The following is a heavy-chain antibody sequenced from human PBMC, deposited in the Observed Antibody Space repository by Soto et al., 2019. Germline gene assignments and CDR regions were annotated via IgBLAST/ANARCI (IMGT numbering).Heavy chain of an antibody. CDR2: ISSSSSYT. D-gene: IGHD1-1*01. V-gene: IGHV3-11*05. CDR3: ARGLVLGINENWFDP. Sequence: QVQLVESGGGLVKPGGSLRLSCAASGFTFSDYYMSWIRQAPGKGLEWVSYISSSSSYTNYADSVKGRFTISRDNAKNSLYLQMNSLRAEDTAVYYCARGLVLGINENWFDPWGQGTLVTVSS. J-gene: IGHJ5*02. CDR1: GFTFSDYY.